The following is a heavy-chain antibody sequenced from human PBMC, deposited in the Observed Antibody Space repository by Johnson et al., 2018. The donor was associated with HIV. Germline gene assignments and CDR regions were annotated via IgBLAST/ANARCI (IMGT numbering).Heavy chain of an antibody. CDR2: IYSGGRT. CDR1: GFTVSSNY. V-gene: IGHV3-66*02. J-gene: IGHJ3*02. D-gene: IGHD3-3*01. CDR3: ARDGGEWLLSTAFDI. Sequence: EQLVESGGGLVQPGGSLRLSCAASGFTVSSNYMSWVRQAPGKGLEWVSVIYSGGRTYYADSVKGRFTISRDNSKNTLYLQMNSLRAEDTAVYYCARDGGEWLLSTAFDIWGQGTMVTVSS.